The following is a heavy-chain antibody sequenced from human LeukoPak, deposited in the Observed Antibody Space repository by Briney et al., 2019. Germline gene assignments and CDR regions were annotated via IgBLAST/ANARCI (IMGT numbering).Heavy chain of an antibody. CDR2: IYYSGGT. CDR3: ARRAAAVGTYYMDV. CDR1: GGSISPNY. V-gene: IGHV4-59*01. D-gene: IGHD6-13*01. J-gene: IGHJ6*03. Sequence: SETLSLTCTVSGGSISPNYWNWIRQPPGKGLAWIGYIYYSGGTNYNASLTSRVTISVDTSQNQFSLRLSSVTAADTAVYYCARRAAAVGTYYMDVWGKGTTVTVSS.